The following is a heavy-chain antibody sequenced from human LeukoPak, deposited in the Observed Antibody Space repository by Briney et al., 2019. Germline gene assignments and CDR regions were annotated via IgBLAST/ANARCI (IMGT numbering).Heavy chain of an antibody. V-gene: IGHV3-48*01. CDR1: GFTFSSYS. D-gene: IGHD6-6*01. CDR3: ARAYGSSSPFDY. Sequence: GGSLRLSCAASGFTFSSYSMNWVRQAPGKGLEWDSYISSSSSTIYYADSVKGRFTISRDNAKNSLYLQMNSLRAEDTAVYYCARAYGSSSPFDYCGQGTLVTVSS. CDR2: ISSSSSTI. J-gene: IGHJ4*02.